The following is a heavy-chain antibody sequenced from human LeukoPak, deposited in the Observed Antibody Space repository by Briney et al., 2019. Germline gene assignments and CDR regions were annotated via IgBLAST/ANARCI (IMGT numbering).Heavy chain of an antibody. J-gene: IGHJ5*02. Sequence: ASVKVSCKASGCTFTSYGISWVRQAPGQGLEWMGWISAYNGNTNYAQKLQGRVTMTTDTSTSTAYMELRSLRSDDTAVYYCARNLVGSSSWYTPFDPWGQGTLVTVSS. CDR2: ISAYNGNT. V-gene: IGHV1-18*01. CDR1: GCTFTSYG. D-gene: IGHD6-13*01. CDR3: ARNLVGSSSWYTPFDP.